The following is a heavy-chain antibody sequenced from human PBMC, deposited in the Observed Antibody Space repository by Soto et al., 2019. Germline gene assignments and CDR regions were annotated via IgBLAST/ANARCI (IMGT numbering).Heavy chain of an antibody. J-gene: IGHJ5*02. V-gene: IGHV1-24*01. CDR1: GYTLTELS. CDR3: ATYDYGDGTNWFDP. Sequence: ASVKVSCKVSGYTLTELSMHWVRQAPGKGLEWMGGFDPEDGETIYAQKFQGRVTMTEDTSTDTAYMELSSLRSEDTAVYYCATYDYGDGTNWFDPWGQGTLVTVSS. D-gene: IGHD4-17*01. CDR2: FDPEDGET.